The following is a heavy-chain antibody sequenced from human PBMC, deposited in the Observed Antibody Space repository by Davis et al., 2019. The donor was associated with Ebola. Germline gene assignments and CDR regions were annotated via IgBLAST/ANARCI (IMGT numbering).Heavy chain of an antibody. CDR3: AKKAVKWYYGMDV. V-gene: IGHV3-30*18. CDR1: GFTFSSYG. D-gene: IGHD4-17*01. J-gene: IGHJ6*02. Sequence: PGGSLRLSCAASGFTFSSYGMHWVRQAPGKGLEWVAVISYDGSNKYYADSVKGRFTISRDNSKNTLYLQMNSLRAEDTAVYYCAKKAVKWYYGMDVWGQGTTVTVSS. CDR2: ISYDGSNK.